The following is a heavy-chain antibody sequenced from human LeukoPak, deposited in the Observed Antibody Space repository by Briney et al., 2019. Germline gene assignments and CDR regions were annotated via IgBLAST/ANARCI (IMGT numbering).Heavy chain of an antibody. J-gene: IGHJ4*02. V-gene: IGHV3-48*03. CDR2: ISRSGDTI. Sequence: PGGSLRLSCAASGFTFSRYEMNWVRQAPGKGLEWVSYISRSGDTIYFADSVKGRFTISRDNAKNSLYLQMNSLRAEDTAVYYCARADEYSSSWYYFDYWGQGTLVTVSS. CDR1: GFTFSRYE. CDR3: ARADEYSSSWYYFDY. D-gene: IGHD6-13*01.